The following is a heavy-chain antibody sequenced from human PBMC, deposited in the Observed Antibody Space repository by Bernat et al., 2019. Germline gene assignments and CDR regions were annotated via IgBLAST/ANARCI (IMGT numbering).Heavy chain of an antibody. D-gene: IGHD3-10*01. CDR3: ARDGFGELYGVMDV. CDR1: GFTFSSYG. Sequence: QVQLVESGGGVVQPGRSLRLSCAASGFTFSSYGMHWVRQAPGKGLEWVAVISYDGSNKYYADSVKGRFTISRDNSKNTLYLQMNSLRAEDTAVYYCARDGFGELYGVMDVWGQGTTVTVSS. CDR2: ISYDGSNK. J-gene: IGHJ6*02. V-gene: IGHV3-30*03.